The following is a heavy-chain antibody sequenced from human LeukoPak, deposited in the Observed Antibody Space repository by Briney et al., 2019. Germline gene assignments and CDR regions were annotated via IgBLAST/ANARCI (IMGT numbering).Heavy chain of an antibody. CDR2: TYYRSKWYN. CDR3: ARDQTHAVGAFDI. D-gene: IGHD2-2*01. Sequence: SQTLSLTCAISGDSVSSNSTAWNWIRQSPSRGLEWLGRTYYRSKWYNDYTLSVKSRITFNPDTSKNQFSLQLNSVTPEDTAVYYCARDQTHAVGAFDIWGQGTMVTVSS. J-gene: IGHJ3*02. V-gene: IGHV6-1*01. CDR1: GDSVSSNSTA.